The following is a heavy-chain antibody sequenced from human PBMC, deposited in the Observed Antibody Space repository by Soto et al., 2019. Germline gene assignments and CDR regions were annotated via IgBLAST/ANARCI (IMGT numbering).Heavy chain of an antibody. Sequence: QITLKESGPTLVKPTQTLTLTCSFSGFSLSTYGVGVACIRQPPGKALEWLALIFWHDDKFYTSALRNRLTIPKATSKNQVILTLTHRETEDAATLYCSHRGIGPAALQIGSWGPGTLVTVSS. CDR3: SHRGIGPAALQIGS. J-gene: IGHJ4*02. CDR1: GFSLSTYGVG. CDR2: IFWHDDK. V-gene: IGHV2-5*01. D-gene: IGHD6-6*01.